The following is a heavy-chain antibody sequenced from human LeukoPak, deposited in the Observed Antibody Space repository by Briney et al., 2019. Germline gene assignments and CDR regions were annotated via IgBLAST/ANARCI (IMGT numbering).Heavy chain of an antibody. J-gene: IGHJ4*02. CDR1: GFTFSSYA. D-gene: IGHD3-22*01. CDR3: AKYQHYDSSGQTSSDY. Sequence: GGSLRLSCAASGFTFSSYAMSWVRQAPGKGLEWVSAISGSGGSTYYADSVKGRFTISRDNSKNTLYLQMNSLRAEDTAVYYCAKYQHYDSSGQTSSDYWSQGTLVTVSS. V-gene: IGHV3-23*01. CDR2: ISGSGGST.